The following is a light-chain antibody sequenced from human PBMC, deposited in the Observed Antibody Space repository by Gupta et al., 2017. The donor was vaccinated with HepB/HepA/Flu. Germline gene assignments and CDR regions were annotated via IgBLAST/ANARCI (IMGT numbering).Light chain of an antibody. CDR2: DAS. CDR3: QQHSNWPPFT. CDR1: QSVNNY. Sequence: EIVLTQSPATLSVSLGERATLSCRASQSVNNYLAWYQQKPGQPPRLLIYDASNRATGIPARFSGSGSGTDFTLTISSLEPEDVAVYYCQQHSNWPPFTFGPGTKVDIK. V-gene: IGKV3-11*01. J-gene: IGKJ3*01.